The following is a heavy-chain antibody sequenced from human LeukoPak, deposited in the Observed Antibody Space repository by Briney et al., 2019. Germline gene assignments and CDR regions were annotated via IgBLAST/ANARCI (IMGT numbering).Heavy chain of an antibody. CDR1: GFTFSTYA. CDR3: AKDLVAADGDAFDI. CDR2: IRGSGGSSSGSST. D-gene: IGHD5-12*01. V-gene: IGHV3-23*01. J-gene: IGHJ3*02. Sequence: GGSLRLSCAASGFTFSTYAMSWVRQAPGKGLEWVSAIRGSGGSSSGSSTYYVDSVKGRFTISRDNSKNTLYLQMNSLRAEDTAVYYCAKDLVAADGDAFDIWGQGTMVTVSS.